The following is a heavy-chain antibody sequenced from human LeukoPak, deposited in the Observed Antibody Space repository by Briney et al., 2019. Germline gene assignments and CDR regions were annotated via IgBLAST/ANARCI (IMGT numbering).Heavy chain of an antibody. CDR3: ARGGIAAAAYGDAFDI. CDR1: GFTFSSYA. J-gene: IGHJ3*02. D-gene: IGHD6-13*01. Sequence: PGGSLRLSCAASGFTFSSYAMHWVRQAPGKGLEWVAVISYDGSNKYYADSVKGRFTISRDNSKNTLYLQMNSLRAEDTAVYYCARGGIAAAAYGDAFDIWGQGTMVTVSS. CDR2: ISYDGSNK. V-gene: IGHV3-30-3*01.